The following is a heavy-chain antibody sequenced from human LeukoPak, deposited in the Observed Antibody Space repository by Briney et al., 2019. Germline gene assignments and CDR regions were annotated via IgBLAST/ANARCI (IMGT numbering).Heavy chain of an antibody. CDR2: ISYDGSNR. Sequence: GGSLRLSCAASGFTFSSCALHWVRQPPGKGLEGGAVISYDGSNRYYADSVKGRFTISRDNSKNTVYLQMNSLTAEDTAVYYCARAPSGRSYSNLAYWGQGTLVTVYS. CDR1: GFTFSSCA. CDR3: ARAPSGRSYSNLAY. V-gene: IGHV3-30*04. D-gene: IGHD1-26*01. J-gene: IGHJ4*02.